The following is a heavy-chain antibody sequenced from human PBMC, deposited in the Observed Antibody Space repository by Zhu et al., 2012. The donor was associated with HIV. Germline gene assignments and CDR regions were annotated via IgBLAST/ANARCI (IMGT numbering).Heavy chain of an antibody. V-gene: IGHV4-34*01. CDR2: INHSGST. D-gene: IGHD4-17*01. Sequence: QVQLQQWGAGLLKPSETLSLTCAVYGGSFSGYYWSWIRQPPGKGLEWIGEINHSGSTNYNPSLKSRVIISVDTSKNQFSLKLSSVTAADTAVYYCARGRKVTTLSAYYYSYMDVWGKGPRSPVSS. CDR3: ARGRKVTTLSAYYYSYMDV. J-gene: IGHJ6*03. CDR1: GGSFSGYY.